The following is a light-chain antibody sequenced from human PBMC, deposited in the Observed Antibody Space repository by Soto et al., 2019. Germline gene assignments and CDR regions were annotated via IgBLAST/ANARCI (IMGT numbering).Light chain of an antibody. CDR3: CSYAGSSTFYA. CDR1: SSDVGSYNL. Sequence: QSVLTQPASVSGSPGQSSTISCTGTSSDVGSYNLVSWYQQHPGKAPKLMIYEVTKRPSGVSNRFSGSKSGNTASLTISGLQAEDEADYYCCSYAGSSTFYAFGTGTKVTVL. V-gene: IGLV2-23*02. CDR2: EVT. J-gene: IGLJ1*01.